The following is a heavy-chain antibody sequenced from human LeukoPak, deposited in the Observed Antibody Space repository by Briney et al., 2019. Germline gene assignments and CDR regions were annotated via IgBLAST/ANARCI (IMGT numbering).Heavy chain of an antibody. CDR3: ARHKPPPQARYYYDSSGYGDIFDY. CDR1: GYSISSGYY. CDR2: THYSGST. V-gene: IGHV4-38-2*02. J-gene: IGHJ4*02. D-gene: IGHD3-22*01. Sequence: SETLSLTCTVSGYSISSGYYWSWLRQPPGKGLEYIGYTHYSGSTYYNPSLKSRVTISVDTSKNQFSLKLSSVTAADTAVYYCARHKPPPQARYYYDSSGYGDIFDYWGQGTLVTVSS.